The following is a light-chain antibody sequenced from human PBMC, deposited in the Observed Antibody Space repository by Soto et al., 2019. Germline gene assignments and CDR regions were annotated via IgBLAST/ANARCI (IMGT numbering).Light chain of an antibody. V-gene: IGKV3D-20*01. CDR1: QSISSY. CDR2: DAS. J-gene: IGKJ3*01. Sequence: EIVLTQSPATLSLSPGERATLSCGASQSISSYLAWYQQKPGLAPRLLIYDASSRATGIPDRFSGSGSGTDVTLTISRLEPEDFAVYYCQQYGGSLTFGTGTQVDIK. CDR3: QQYGGSLT.